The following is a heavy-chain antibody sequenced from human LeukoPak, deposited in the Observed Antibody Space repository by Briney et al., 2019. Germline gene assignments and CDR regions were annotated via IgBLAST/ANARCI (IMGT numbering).Heavy chain of an antibody. Sequence: GESLKISCKGSGYTFTTHWIGWVRQMPGKGLEWMGIIYPGDSDTRYSPSFQGQVTISADKSISTAYLQWSGLKASDTAMYYCARPIGDLEEQWLAYGYWGQGTLVTVSS. J-gene: IGHJ4*02. CDR1: GYTFTTHW. V-gene: IGHV5-51*01. CDR2: IYPGDSDT. D-gene: IGHD6-19*01. CDR3: ARPIGDLEEQWLAYGY.